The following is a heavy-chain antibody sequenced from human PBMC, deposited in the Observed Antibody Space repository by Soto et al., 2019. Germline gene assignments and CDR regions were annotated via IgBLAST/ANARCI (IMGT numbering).Heavy chain of an antibody. D-gene: IGHD2-21*02. Sequence: GGSLRLSCTGSGFTFGAFAMCWFRQAPGQGLEWLGFIRGKAYGGTTEYAESVRGMFTISRDDTKSIAYLQINSLRTEDTAVYYCARVYCGHDCPEYFQYWGQGTLVTVSS. CDR1: GFTFGAFA. V-gene: IGHV3-49*03. CDR3: ARVYCGHDCPEYFQY. J-gene: IGHJ1*01. CDR2: IRGKAYGGTT.